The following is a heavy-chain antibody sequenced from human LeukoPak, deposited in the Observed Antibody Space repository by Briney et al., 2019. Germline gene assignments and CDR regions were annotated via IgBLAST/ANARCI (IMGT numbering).Heavy chain of an antibody. CDR1: GGTFSSYA. V-gene: IGHV1-69*06. Sequence: SVKVSCKASGGTFSSYAISWVRPPPGQGLEWMGGIIPIFGTANYAQKFQGRVTITADKSTSTAYMELSSLRSEDTAVYYCAKISGPDDLVAASRPTGWFDPWGQGTLVTVSS. D-gene: IGHD2-15*01. CDR2: IIPIFGTA. CDR3: AKISGPDDLVAASRPTGWFDP. J-gene: IGHJ5*02.